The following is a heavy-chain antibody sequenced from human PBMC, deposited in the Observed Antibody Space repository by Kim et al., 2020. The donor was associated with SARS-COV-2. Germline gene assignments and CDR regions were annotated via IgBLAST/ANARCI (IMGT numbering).Heavy chain of an antibody. CDR3: AGSGYCSGGSCYARGYFDD. J-gene: IGHJ4*02. CDR2: IYYSGST. D-gene: IGHD2-15*01. Sequence: SETLSLTCTVSGGSISSYYWSWIRQPPGKGLEWIGYIYYSGSTNYNPSLKSRVTISVDTSKNQFPLKLSSVTAADTAVYYCAGSGYCSGGSCYARGYFDDWGQGTLVTVSS. V-gene: IGHV4-59*13. CDR1: GGSISSYY.